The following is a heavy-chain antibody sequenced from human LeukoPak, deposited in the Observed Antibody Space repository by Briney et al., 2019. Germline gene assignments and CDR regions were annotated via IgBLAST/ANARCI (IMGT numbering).Heavy chain of an antibody. CDR3: ASFQYQLPIFDY. D-gene: IGHD2-2*01. CDR1: GFTFSDYY. CDR2: ISSSGSTI. Sequence: GGSLRLSCAASGFTFSDYYMSWIRQAPGKGLEWVSYISSSGSTIYYADSVKGRFTISRDNAKNSLYLQMNSLRAEDTAVYYCASFQYQLPIFDYWGQGTLVTVSS. J-gene: IGHJ4*02. V-gene: IGHV3-11*01.